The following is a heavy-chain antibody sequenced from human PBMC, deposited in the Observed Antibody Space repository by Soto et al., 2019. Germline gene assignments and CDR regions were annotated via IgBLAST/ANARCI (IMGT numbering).Heavy chain of an antibody. D-gene: IGHD2-15*01. CDR2: ISSSSSTI. CDR3: ARDGGGDIVVVEADDAFDI. Sequence: GGSLRLSCAASGFTFSSYSMNWVRQAPGKGLEWVSYISSSSSTIYYADSVKGRFTSSRDNAKNSLYLQMNSLRAEDTAVYYCARDGGGDIVVVEADDAFDIWGQGTMVTVSS. CDR1: GFTFSSYS. J-gene: IGHJ3*02. V-gene: IGHV3-48*01.